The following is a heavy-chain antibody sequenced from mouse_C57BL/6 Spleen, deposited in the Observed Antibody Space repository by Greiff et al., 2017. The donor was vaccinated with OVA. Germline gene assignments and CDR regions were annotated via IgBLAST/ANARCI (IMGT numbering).Heavy chain of an antibody. CDR1: GYTFTSYW. D-gene: IGHD2-1*01. V-gene: IGHV1-55*01. J-gene: IGHJ2*01. CDR3: ARGGWGNRYYFDD. CDR2: IYPGSGST. Sequence: QVQLQQPGAELVKPGASVKMSCKASGYTFTSYWITWVKQRPGQGLEWIGDIYPGSGSTNYNEKLKGKATLTVDTSSSTAYMQLSSLTSEDSAVYDCARGGWGNRYYFDDWGQGTTLTVSS.